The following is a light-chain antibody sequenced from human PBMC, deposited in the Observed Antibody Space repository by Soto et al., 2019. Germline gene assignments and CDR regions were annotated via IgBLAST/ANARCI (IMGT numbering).Light chain of an antibody. Sequence: SYALPHPASVSWAPGHTARIACGGNNIGSKSVDWYQQKPGQAPVLVVYDDSDRPSGIPERFSGSTSGNTATLTISRVEAGDEADYYCQVWDSSSAHYVFGTGTKVTVL. CDR2: DDS. V-gene: IGLV3-21*02. CDR1: NIGSKS. J-gene: IGLJ1*01. CDR3: QVWDSSSAHYV.